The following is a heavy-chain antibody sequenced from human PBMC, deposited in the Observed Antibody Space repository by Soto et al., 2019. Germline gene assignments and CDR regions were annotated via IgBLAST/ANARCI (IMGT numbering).Heavy chain of an antibody. V-gene: IGHV4-31*03. CDR1: GDSISRNGFF. Sequence: PSETLSLTCTVSGDSISRNGFFWTWIRQRPGKGLEWIGYIYNSGSSYYNPSLKSRVIISVDTSKNHFSLNLTAVTAADTAVYYCARGTMLRGPGYYYAMDVWGQGTTVTVS. J-gene: IGHJ6*02. CDR2: IYNSGSS. D-gene: IGHD3-10*01. CDR3: ARGTMLRGPGYYYAMDV.